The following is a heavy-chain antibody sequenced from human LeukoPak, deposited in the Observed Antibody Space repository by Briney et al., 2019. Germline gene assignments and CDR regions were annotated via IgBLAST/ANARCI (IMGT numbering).Heavy chain of an antibody. V-gene: IGHV3-33*08. Sequence: GGSLRLSCAASGFSFSSYGMHWVRQAPGKGLEWVAVIWYDGSNKYYADSVKGRFTISRDNSKNTLYLQMNSLRAEDTAVYYCARGGRLERRGFDYWGQGTLVTVSS. CDR3: ARGGRLERRGFDY. J-gene: IGHJ4*02. D-gene: IGHD1-1*01. CDR2: IWYDGSNK. CDR1: GFSFSSYG.